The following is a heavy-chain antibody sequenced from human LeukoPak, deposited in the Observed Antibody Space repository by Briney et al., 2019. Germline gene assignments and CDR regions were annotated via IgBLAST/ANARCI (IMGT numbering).Heavy chain of an antibody. CDR3: ARHMSSGWYVDPYDAFDI. D-gene: IGHD6-19*01. V-gene: IGHV4-39*01. CDR2: IYYSGST. CDR1: GGSISSYY. J-gene: IGHJ3*02. Sequence: KPSETLSLTCTVSGGSISSYYWGWIRQPPGKGLEWIGSIYYSGSTYYNPSLKSRVTISVDTSKNQFSLKLSSVTAADTAVYYCARHMSSGWYVDPYDAFDIWGQGTMVTVSS.